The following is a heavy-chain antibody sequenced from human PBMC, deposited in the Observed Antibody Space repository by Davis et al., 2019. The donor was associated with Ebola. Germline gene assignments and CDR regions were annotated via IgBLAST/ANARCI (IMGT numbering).Heavy chain of an antibody. D-gene: IGHD3-22*01. CDR1: GYTFTSYG. CDR2: ISAYNGNT. CDR3: ARDRGGDYYETGGAFDI. J-gene: IGHJ3*02. Sequence: ASVKVPCKASGYTFTSYGISWVRQAPGQGLEWMGWISAYNGNTNYAQKLQGRVTMTTDTSTSTAYMELRSLRSDDTAVYYCARDRGGDYYETGGAFDIWGQGTMVTVSS. V-gene: IGHV1-18*01.